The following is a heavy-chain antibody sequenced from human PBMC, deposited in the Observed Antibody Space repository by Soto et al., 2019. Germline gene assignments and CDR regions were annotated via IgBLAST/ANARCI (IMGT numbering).Heavy chain of an antibody. CDR1: GFTFRSYA. J-gene: IGHJ3*01. Sequence: EVQLLASGGGLVQPGGSLRLSCAASGFTFRSYAMSWVRQAPGKGLEWVSTISNSVTNTYSADSVKGRFSISRDNSKIICYRKITSRGPGETAHNTGPKPLENLPDPVVFDVWGKGQWSPSLQ. CDR3: PKPLENLPDPVVFDV. D-gene: IGHD2-15*01. CDR2: ISNSVTNT. V-gene: IGHV3-23*01.